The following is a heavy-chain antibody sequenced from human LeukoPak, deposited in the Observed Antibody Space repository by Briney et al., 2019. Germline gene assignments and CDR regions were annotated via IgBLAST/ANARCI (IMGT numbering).Heavy chain of an antibody. J-gene: IGHJ4*02. V-gene: IGHV1-2*02. CDR3: TRARGSYCADY. CDR2: INPNSGDT. Sequence: ASVKVSCKASGYTFTGYYMYRVRQAPGQGLEWVGCINPNSGDTNYAQKFQGRVTMTRDTSITTAYMELTSLRSDDTGVYYCTRARGSYCADYWGQGTLVTVSS. CDR1: GYTFTGYY. D-gene: IGHD3-10*01.